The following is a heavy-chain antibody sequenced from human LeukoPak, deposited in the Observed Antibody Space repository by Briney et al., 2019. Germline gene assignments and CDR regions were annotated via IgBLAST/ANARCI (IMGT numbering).Heavy chain of an antibody. CDR2: VYYSGST. Sequence: PSETLSLTCTVSGGSISSYYWRWIRQPPGKGREGIGYVYYSGSTNYNPSLKSRVTISVDPSKNQFSLKLSSVTAADTAVYYCAREAQQYSGSYYVDYWGQGTLVTVSS. V-gene: IGHV4-59*01. CDR1: GGSISSYY. D-gene: IGHD1-26*01. CDR3: AREAQQYSGSYYVDY. J-gene: IGHJ4*02.